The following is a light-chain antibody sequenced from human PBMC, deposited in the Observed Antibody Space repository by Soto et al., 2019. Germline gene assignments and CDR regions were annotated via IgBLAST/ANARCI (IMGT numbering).Light chain of an antibody. J-gene: IGLJ1*01. CDR1: SSNIGSNT. Sequence: QSVLTQPRSASGTPGQRVTISCSGSSSNIGSNTVNWYQQLPGTAPKLLISNNNQRPSGVPDRFSGSKSGTSASLAISGLQSEDEADYYCAAWDGSLKEYVFGTGTKLTVL. CDR2: NNN. V-gene: IGLV1-44*01. CDR3: AAWDGSLKEYV.